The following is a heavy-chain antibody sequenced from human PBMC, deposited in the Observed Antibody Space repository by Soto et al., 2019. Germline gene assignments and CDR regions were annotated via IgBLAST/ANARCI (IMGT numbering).Heavy chain of an antibody. CDR1: GYTFTTYG. CDR3: ARRAGTSHHFDY. V-gene: IGHV1-18*01. Sequence: QVHLVQSGAEVKKPGASVKVSCKASGYTFTTYGITWVRQAPGQGLEWMGWISAYNANTNYAQKFQGRVAMTTDTSTRTAYMELRSLRSDDTAVYYCARRAGTSHHFDYWGQGTQVTASS. D-gene: IGHD1-7*01. J-gene: IGHJ4*02. CDR2: ISAYNANT.